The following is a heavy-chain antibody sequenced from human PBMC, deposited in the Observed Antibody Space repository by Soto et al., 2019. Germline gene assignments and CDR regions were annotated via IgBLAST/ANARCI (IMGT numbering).Heavy chain of an antibody. V-gene: IGHV4-34*01. Sequence: SETLSLTCAVYGGSFIGYYCNWIRQPPGKGLEWIGEIDHSGYTNYNPSLKSRVTISVDTSKNQFSLRLTSVTAADTAVYYCARVRDWFDPWGQGTLVTVSS. J-gene: IGHJ5*02. CDR1: GGSFIGYY. CDR2: IDHSGYT. CDR3: ARVRDWFDP. D-gene: IGHD3-3*01.